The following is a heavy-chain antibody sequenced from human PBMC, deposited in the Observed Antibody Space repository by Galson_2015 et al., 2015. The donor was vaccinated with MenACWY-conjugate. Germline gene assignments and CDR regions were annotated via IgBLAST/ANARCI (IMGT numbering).Heavy chain of an antibody. CDR3: VPTSDCSGGRFYSPADF. Sequence: PALVKPTQTLTLTCTFSGFSLSTSGMLVPWVRPPPGPALAWLARLAWAAAPLYQPSLRTRLTISKDTSKNQVVLTMTNMDPVDTTTYYFVPTSDCSGGRFYSPADFWGQGTLVTGSS. CDR1: GFSLSTSGML. V-gene: IGHV2-70*04. CDR2: LAWAAAP. D-gene: IGHD2-15*01. J-gene: IGHJ4*02.